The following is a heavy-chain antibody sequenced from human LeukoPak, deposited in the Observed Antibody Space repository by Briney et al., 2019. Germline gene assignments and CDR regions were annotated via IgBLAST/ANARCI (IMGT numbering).Heavy chain of an antibody. CDR3: AREGLSTDYYYYGMDV. J-gene: IGHJ6*02. V-gene: IGHV4-38-2*02. D-gene: IGHD3-16*02. Sequence: SETLSLTCTVSGYSISSGYYWGWIRQPPGKGLEWIGSIYHSGSTYYNPSLKSRVTISVDTSKNQFSLKLSSVTAADTAVYYCAREGLSTDYYYYGMDVWGQGTTVTVSS. CDR2: IYHSGST. CDR1: GYSISSGYY.